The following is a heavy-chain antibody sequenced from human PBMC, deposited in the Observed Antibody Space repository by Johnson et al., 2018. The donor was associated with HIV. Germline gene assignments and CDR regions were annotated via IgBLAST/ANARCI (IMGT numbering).Heavy chain of an antibody. CDR2: ISWNSNNR. D-gene: IGHD1-26*01. V-gene: IGHV3-9*01. Sequence: RQAPGKGLEWVSGISWNSNNRDYADSVKGRFTISRDNAKNSLYLQMNSLRAEDTALYYCASGSGSYLSAFDIWGQGTMVTVSS. CDR3: ASGSGSYLSAFDI. J-gene: IGHJ3*02.